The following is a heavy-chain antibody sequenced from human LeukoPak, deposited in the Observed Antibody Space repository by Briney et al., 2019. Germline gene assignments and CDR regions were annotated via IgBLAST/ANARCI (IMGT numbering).Heavy chain of an antibody. Sequence: GGSLRLSCAASGFTFTDYYMSWIRQAPGKGLEWVSYISGDGTTVHYSDSVKGRFTVSRDNAKNSLSLQMNSLRAEDTAIYYCAREDFYYSSGYWGQGTLVTDSS. J-gene: IGHJ4*02. CDR3: AREDFYYSSGY. CDR1: GFTFTDYY. D-gene: IGHD3-10*01. CDR2: ISGDGTTV. V-gene: IGHV3-11*04.